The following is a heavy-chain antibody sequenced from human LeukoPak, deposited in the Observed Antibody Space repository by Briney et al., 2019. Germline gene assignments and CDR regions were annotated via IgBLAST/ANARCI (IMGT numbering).Heavy chain of an antibody. CDR2: INPSGGST. J-gene: IGHJ4*02. CDR3: ARDLSAVAGTGGFDY. D-gene: IGHD6-19*01. Sequence: ASVKVSCKASGYTFTSYYMHWVRQAPGQGLEWMGIINPSGGSTSYAQKFQGRVTMTRDTSTSTVYMELSSLRSEDTAVYYCARDLSAVAGTGGFDYWGQGTLVTVSS. V-gene: IGHV1-46*01. CDR1: GYTFTSYY.